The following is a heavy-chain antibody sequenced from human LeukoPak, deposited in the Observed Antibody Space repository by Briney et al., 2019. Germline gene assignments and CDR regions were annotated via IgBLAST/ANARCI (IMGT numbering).Heavy chain of an antibody. Sequence: AISGSGGSTYYADSVKGRFTISRDNSKNTLYLQMNSLRAEDTAVYYCAKDYRVATISGPSVYYYMDVWGKGTTVTISS. CDR2: ISGSGGST. V-gene: IGHV3-23*01. D-gene: IGHD5-12*01. CDR3: AKDYRVATISGPSVYYYMDV. J-gene: IGHJ6*03.